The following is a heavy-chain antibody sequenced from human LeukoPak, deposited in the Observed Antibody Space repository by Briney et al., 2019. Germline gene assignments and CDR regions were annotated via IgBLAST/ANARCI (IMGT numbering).Heavy chain of an antibody. J-gene: IGHJ4*02. Sequence: GGSLRLSCAASGFTFSDHWMSWVRQAPGKGLEWVANINQHGTEKYYVDSVKGRFTISRDNAKNSLYLQMSSLRADDTAVYYCARAPYCSGGGCYAPGFYYFDSWGQGTLVTVSS. V-gene: IGHV3-7*03. CDR2: INQHGTEK. CDR1: GFTFSDHW. D-gene: IGHD2-15*01. CDR3: ARAPYCSGGGCYAPGFYYFDS.